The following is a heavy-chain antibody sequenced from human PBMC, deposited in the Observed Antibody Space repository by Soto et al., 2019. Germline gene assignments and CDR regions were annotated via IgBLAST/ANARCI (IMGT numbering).Heavy chain of an antibody. V-gene: IGHV3-21*01. CDR2: ISSTTNYI. CDR1: GFTFARYS. Sequence: GGSLRLSCAASGFTFARYSMNWVRQAPGKGLEWVSSISSTTNYIYHGDSMKGRFTISRDNSKNTLYLQMNSLRAEDTAVYYCAKDGPPYYDFWSGISDPWGQGTLVTVSS. CDR3: AKDGPPYYDFWSGISDP. J-gene: IGHJ5*02. D-gene: IGHD3-3*01.